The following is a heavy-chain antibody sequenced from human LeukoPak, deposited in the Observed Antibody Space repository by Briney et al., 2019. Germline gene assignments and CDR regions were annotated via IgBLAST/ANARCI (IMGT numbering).Heavy chain of an antibody. CDR1: VGSISSSSHY. Sequence: SETLSLTCTVSVGSISSSSHYWGWIRQPPGKGLEWIGSMYYSGGTYYNPSLKSRVTISTDTSKNQFSLKLNSVTAADTAVYYCARLVRYCSTNSCYPFDYWGQGTLVTVSS. V-gene: IGHV4-39*01. J-gene: IGHJ4*02. CDR2: MYYSGGT. D-gene: IGHD2-2*01. CDR3: ARLVRYCSTNSCYPFDY.